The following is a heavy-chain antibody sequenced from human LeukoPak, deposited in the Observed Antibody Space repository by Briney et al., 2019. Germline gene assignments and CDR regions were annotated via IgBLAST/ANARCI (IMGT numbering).Heavy chain of an antibody. Sequence: GASVKVSCKASGYTFTSYDINWVRQATGQGLEWMGWMNPNSGNTGYAQKFQGRVTMTRNTSISTAYMELSSLRSEDTAVYYCARGMSPDIVVVPAAWDYYYYGMDVWGQGTTVTVSS. V-gene: IGHV1-8*01. CDR3: ARGMSPDIVVVPAAWDYYYYGMDV. J-gene: IGHJ6*02. CDR2: MNPNSGNT. CDR1: GYTFTSYD. D-gene: IGHD2-2*01.